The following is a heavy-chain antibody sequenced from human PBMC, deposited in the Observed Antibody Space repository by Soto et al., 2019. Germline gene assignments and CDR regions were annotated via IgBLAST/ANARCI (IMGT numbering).Heavy chain of an antibody. CDR1: GFTFTSYT. D-gene: IGHD2-2*01. CDR3: AKGYMPSEVYYYFGMDV. J-gene: IGHJ6*02. Sequence: GGSLRLSCAASGFTFTSYTMTWVRQAPGKGLEWVSAVTGSGDITSYAASVKGRFTISRDNSKSTLYLQVNSLRAEDTAVYFCAKGYMPSEVYYYFGMDVWGQGTTVTVSS. V-gene: IGHV3-23*01. CDR2: VTGSGDIT.